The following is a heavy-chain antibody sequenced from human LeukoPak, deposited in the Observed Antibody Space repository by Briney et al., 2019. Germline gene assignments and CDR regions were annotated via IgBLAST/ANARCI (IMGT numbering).Heavy chain of an antibody. CDR3: AREGKWDSFVRDLAFDV. CDR2: IYHNGHT. J-gene: IGHJ3*01. V-gene: IGHV4-30-2*01. CDR1: GGSISSGGYY. Sequence: SQTLSLTCTVSGGSISSGGYYWSWIRQPPGKGLEWIGYIYHNGHTVYSPSLKSRVTISIDRSENQFSLKLSSVTVADTAVYYCAREGKWDSFVRDLAFDVWGQGRMVTVSS. D-gene: IGHD1-26*01.